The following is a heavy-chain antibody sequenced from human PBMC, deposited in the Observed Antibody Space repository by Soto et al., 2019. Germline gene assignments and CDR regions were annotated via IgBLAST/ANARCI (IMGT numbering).Heavy chain of an antibody. Sequence: SETLSLTCTVSGGSISSGGYYWSWIRQHPGKGLEWIGYIYYSGSTYHNPSLKSRVTISVDTSKNQFSLKLSSVTAADTAVYYCAREPQEALTGYPYYFDYWGQGTLVTVSS. CDR1: GGSISSGGYY. J-gene: IGHJ4*02. CDR3: AREPQEALTGYPYYFDY. CDR2: IYYSGST. D-gene: IGHD3-9*01. V-gene: IGHV4-31*03.